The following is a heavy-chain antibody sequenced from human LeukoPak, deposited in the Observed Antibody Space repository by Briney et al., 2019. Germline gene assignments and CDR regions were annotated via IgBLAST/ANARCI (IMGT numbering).Heavy chain of an antibody. J-gene: IGHJ4*02. CDR1: GGSISSCY. CDR3: ARDPSSFGGWYDY. D-gene: IGHD6-19*01. Sequence: SETLSLTCTVSGGSISSCYWSWIRQPAGKGLEWIGRIYSSGSTNYNPSLKSRITMSVDTSKNQFSLKLSSVTAADTAVYYCARDPSSFGGWYDYWGQGTLVTVSS. CDR2: IYSSGST. V-gene: IGHV4-4*07.